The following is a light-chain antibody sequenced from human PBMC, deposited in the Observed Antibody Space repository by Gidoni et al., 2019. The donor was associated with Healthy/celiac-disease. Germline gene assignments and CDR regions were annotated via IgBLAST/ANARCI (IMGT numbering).Light chain of an antibody. CDR1: QSVSSSY. CDR3: QQYGSSLST. CDR2: GAS. Sequence: DIVLTQSPDTLSLSPGERATLSCRASQSVSSSYLAWYQQKPGQAPRLLIYGASSRATGIPDRFSGSGSGTDFTLTISRLEPEDFAVYYCQQYGSSLSTFGQGTKVEIK. V-gene: IGKV3-20*01. J-gene: IGKJ1*01.